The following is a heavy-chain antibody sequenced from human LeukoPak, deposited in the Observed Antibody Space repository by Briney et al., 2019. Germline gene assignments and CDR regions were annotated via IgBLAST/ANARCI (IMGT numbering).Heavy chain of an antibody. V-gene: IGHV1-69*01. CDR2: IIPIFGTA. D-gene: IGHD3-16*02. CDR1: GGTFSSYA. CDR3: AREKGFVRAFDI. Sequence: SVNVSCKASGGTFSSYAISWVRQAPGQGLEWMGGIIPIFGTANYAQKFQGRVTITADESTSTAYMELSSLRSEDTAVYYCAREKGFVRAFDIWGQGTMATVSS. J-gene: IGHJ3*02.